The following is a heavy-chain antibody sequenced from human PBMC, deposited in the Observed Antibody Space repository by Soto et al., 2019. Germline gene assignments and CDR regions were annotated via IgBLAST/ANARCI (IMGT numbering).Heavy chain of an antibody. Sequence: SETLSLTCTVSRGSINIYYWSWIRQPPGKGLEWIGYINDNGNTNYNPSLRSRVTISVDTSKSQFSLKLGSVTAADTAMYYCAKYVSRGYYCDSWGQGTLVTVSS. J-gene: IGHJ5*01. CDR3: AKYVSRGYYCDS. CDR1: RGSINIYY. V-gene: IGHV4-59*01. D-gene: IGHD3-22*01. CDR2: INDNGNT.